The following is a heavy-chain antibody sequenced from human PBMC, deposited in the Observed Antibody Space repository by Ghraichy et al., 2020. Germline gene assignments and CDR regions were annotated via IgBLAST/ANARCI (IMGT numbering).Heavy chain of an antibody. Sequence: ASVKVSCKPSGYTFTSYGITWVRQAPGQGLEWMGWISGYNGNRNYAQKLQGRVTMTTDTSTSTAYMELRSLRSDDTAVYYCARTDYGDPRLYFDYWGQGTLVTVSS. D-gene: IGHD4-17*01. V-gene: IGHV1-18*01. CDR1: GYTFTSYG. CDR3: ARTDYGDPRLYFDY. J-gene: IGHJ4*02. CDR2: ISGYNGNR.